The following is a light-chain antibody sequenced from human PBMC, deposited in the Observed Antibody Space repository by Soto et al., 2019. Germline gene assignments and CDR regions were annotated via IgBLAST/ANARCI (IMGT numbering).Light chain of an antibody. Sequence: DIQMTQSPSIVSASVGDRVMITCRARQRIDTWLAWYQQKPGTAPKLLIYKATTLQSGVPSRFSGSGSGTEFTLAISRLEPDAFATYYCQEYATFSRWTFGQGTQV. CDR2: KAT. CDR3: QEYATFSRWT. V-gene: IGKV1-5*03. CDR1: QRIDTW. J-gene: IGKJ1*01.